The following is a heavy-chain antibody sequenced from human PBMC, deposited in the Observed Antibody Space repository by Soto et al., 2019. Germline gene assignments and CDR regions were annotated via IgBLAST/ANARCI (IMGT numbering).Heavy chain of an antibody. CDR1: GGSISSSNW. J-gene: IGHJ4*02. Sequence: PSETLSLTCAVSGGSISSSNWWSWVRQPPGKGLEWIGEIYHSGSTNYNPSLKSRVTISVDKSKNQFSLKLSSVTAADTAVYYCARETELTMDTAMVAFDYWGQGTLVT. CDR2: IYHSGST. D-gene: IGHD5-18*01. V-gene: IGHV4-4*02. CDR3: ARETELTMDTAMVAFDY.